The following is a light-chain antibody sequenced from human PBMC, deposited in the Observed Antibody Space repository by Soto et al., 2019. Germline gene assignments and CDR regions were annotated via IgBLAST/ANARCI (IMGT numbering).Light chain of an antibody. Sequence: QSVLTQPPSASGTPGQTVTISCSGRSSNIGSNYVYWYQQLPGPAPRLLMYRADQRPSGVPDRFSGSKSGTSASLAISGFRSEDEAAYYCAAWDDIVSGLVFGGGTKLTVL. V-gene: IGLV1-47*01. J-gene: IGLJ2*01. CDR2: RAD. CDR3: AAWDDIVSGLV. CDR1: SSNIGSNY.